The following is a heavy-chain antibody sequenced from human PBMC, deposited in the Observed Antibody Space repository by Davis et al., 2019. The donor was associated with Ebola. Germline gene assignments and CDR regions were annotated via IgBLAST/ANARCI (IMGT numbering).Heavy chain of an antibody. CDR3: ARGYYYAFDY. CDR1: GDSVSSNSGA. V-gene: IGHV6-1*01. Sequence: LRLSCDISGDSVSSNSGAWNWIRQSPSRGLEWLGRTSYRSKWYVDYAVSVKTRITINPDTSKNQFSLQLNSVTPEDTAMYYCARGYYYAFDYWGQGTLVTVSS. D-gene: IGHD3-10*01. CDR2: TSYRSKWYV. J-gene: IGHJ4*02.